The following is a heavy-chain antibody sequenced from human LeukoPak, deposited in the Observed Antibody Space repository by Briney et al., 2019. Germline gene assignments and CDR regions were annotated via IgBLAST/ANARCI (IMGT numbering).Heavy chain of an antibody. CDR1: GFTFSSYG. V-gene: IGHV3-74*01. Sequence: GGSLRLSCGASGFTFSSYGMHWVRQGPGKGLVWVSRINTDGSSTSNVDSVKGRFTISRDNAKNTLYLQMNSLRAEDTAVYYRARDYLCAFDIWGQGTMVTVSS. D-gene: IGHD5-12*01. CDR3: ARDYLCAFDI. J-gene: IGHJ3*02. CDR2: INTDGSST.